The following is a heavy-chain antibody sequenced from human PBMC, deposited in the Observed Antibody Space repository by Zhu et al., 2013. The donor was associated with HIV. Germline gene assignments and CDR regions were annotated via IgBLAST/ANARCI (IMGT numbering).Heavy chain of an antibody. CDR2: IYYSGST. J-gene: IGHJ4*02. Sequence: QVQLQESGPGLVKPSETLSLTCTVSGGSISSSSYYWGWIRQPPGKGLEWIGSIYYSGSTYYNPSLKSRVTISVDTSKNQFSLKLSSVTAADTAVYYCARDRGPIYYYDSSGQTXGYFDYWGQGTLVTVSS. CDR1: GGSISSSSYY. CDR3: ARDRGPIYYYDSSGQTXGYFDY. D-gene: IGHD3-22*01. V-gene: IGHV4-39*07.